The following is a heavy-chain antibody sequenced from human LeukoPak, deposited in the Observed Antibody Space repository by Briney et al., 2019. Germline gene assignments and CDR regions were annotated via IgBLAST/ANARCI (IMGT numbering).Heavy chain of an antibody. CDR2: MYPGDSDI. D-gene: IGHD3-3*01. J-gene: IGHJ2*01. CDR3: ARHIYDFWSNYDWYSDL. V-gene: IGHV5-51*01. Sequence: GWIRQPPGKGLEWMGIMYPGDSDIRYSPSFQGLVTMSADKSISTAYLQWSSLRASDTATYYCARHIYDFWSNYDWYSDLWGRGTRVTVSS.